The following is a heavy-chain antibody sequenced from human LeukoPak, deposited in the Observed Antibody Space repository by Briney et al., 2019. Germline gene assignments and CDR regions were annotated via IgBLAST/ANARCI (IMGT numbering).Heavy chain of an antibody. D-gene: IGHD6-6*01. J-gene: IGHJ4*02. V-gene: IGHV3-48*01. Sequence: GGSLRLSCAASGFTFSSYSMNWVRQAPGKGLEWVSYISSSSSTIYYADSVKGRFTISRDNAKNSLYLQMNSLRAEDTAVYYCARDNRVLISSSTNFDYWGQGTLVTVSS. CDR2: ISSSSSTI. CDR3: ARDNRVLISSSTNFDY. CDR1: GFTFSSYS.